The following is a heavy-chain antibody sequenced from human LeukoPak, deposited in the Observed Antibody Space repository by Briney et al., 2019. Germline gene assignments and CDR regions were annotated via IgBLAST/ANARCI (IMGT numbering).Heavy chain of an antibody. D-gene: IGHD6-13*01. J-gene: IGHJ6*03. CDR2: MNPNSGNT. CDR3: ARNLQQLVHPYYYYYMDV. CDR1: GYTFTSYD. V-gene: IGHV1-8*01. Sequence: GASVKVSCKASGYTFTSYDINWVRQATGQGLEWMGWMNPNSGNTGYAQKFQGRVTMTRNTSISTAYMELSSLRSEDTAVYYCARNLQQLVHPYYYYYMDVWGKGTTVTVSS.